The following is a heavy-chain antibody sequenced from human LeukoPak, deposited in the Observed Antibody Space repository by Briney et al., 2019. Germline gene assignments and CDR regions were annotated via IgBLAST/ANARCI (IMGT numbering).Heavy chain of an antibody. V-gene: IGHV1-2*02. CDR2: INPNSGGT. CDR3: ARVAPFIAAAEWLAFDI. D-gene: IGHD6-13*01. CDR1: GYTFTSYY. J-gene: IGHJ3*02. Sequence: ASVKVSCKASGYTFTSYYMHWVRQAPGQGLEWMGWINPNSGGTNYAQKFQGRVTMTRDTSISTAYMELSRLRSDDTAVYYCARVAPFIAAAEWLAFDIWGQGTMVTVSS.